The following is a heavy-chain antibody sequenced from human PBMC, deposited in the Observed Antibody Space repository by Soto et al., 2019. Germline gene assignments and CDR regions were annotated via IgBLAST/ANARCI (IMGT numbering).Heavy chain of an antibody. CDR3: AKGRLDTTIDIFVTSGADY. CDR1: GFTFSSYA. V-gene: IGHV3-23*01. J-gene: IGHJ4*02. CDR2: ISGGGDIT. Sequence: EVQLLESGGGLVQPGGSLRLSCAASGFTFSSYAMNWVRQAPGKGLEYVSAISGGGDITSYADSVKGRFSVSRGNSKNTLYLQMSGLRAEDTAVYYCAKGRLDTTIDIFVTSGADYWGQETLVTVSS. D-gene: IGHD5-18*01.